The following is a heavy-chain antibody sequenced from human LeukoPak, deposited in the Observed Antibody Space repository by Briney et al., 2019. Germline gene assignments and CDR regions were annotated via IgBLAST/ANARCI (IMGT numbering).Heavy chain of an antibody. D-gene: IGHD5-18*01. Sequence: PGGFLRLSCAASGFTFSDYYMSWIRQAPGKGLEWVSYISSSGSTIYYADSVKGRFTISRDNAKNSLYLQMNSLRAEDTAVYYCARGIRHSYGRDAFDIWGQGTMVTVSS. CDR1: GFTFSDYY. V-gene: IGHV3-11*04. J-gene: IGHJ3*02. CDR2: ISSSGSTI. CDR3: ARGIRHSYGRDAFDI.